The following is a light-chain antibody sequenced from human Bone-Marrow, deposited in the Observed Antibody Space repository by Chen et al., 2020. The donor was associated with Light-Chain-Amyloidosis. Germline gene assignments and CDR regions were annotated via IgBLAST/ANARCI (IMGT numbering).Light chain of an antibody. CDR2: RDT. CDR1: DLPTKY. V-gene: IGLV3-25*03. CDR3: QSAESSGTYEVI. Sequence: SYELTQPPSVSVSPGQPARITCSGDDLPTKYAYWYQQKPGQAPVLVRHRDTERPSGISERFSGASSGTTATLTISGVQAEDAADYHCQSAESSGTYEVIFGGGTKLTV. J-gene: IGLJ2*01.